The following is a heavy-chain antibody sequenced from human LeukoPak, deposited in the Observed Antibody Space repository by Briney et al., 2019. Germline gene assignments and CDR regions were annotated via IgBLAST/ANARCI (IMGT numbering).Heavy chain of an antibody. V-gene: IGHV1-2*02. J-gene: IGHJ4*02. CDR3: ARRVFSGWGYYFDY. CDR2: INPKSGGT. D-gene: IGHD6-19*01. Sequence: GASVKVSCQTSGYIFTGYYMHWVRQAPGQGLEWVGWINPKSGGTNYAQKFQGRVTMTSDTSITTVYMELSRLRSGDTAVYYCARRVFSGWGYYFDYWGQGTLVTVSS. CDR1: GYIFTGYY.